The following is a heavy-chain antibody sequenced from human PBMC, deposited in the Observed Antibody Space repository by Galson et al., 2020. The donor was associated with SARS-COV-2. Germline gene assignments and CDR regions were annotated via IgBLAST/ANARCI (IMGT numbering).Heavy chain of an antibody. CDR1: GFAFGSYA. V-gene: IGHV3-23*01. J-gene: IGHJ4*02. Sequence: GESPKISCAASGFAFGSYALGWVRQAPGTGLEWFSTVSSSWDRTFYTDSVRGRPTGSRDNSKNTPYLQMNSLSVEDTAIYYCAKDSGRSGWYFDYWGQGTLVTVSS. D-gene: IGHD6-19*01. CDR2: VSSSWDRT. CDR3: AKDSGRSGWYFDY.